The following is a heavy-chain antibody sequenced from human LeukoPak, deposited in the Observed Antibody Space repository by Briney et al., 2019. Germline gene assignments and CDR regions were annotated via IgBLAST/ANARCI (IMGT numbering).Heavy chain of an antibody. CDR1: GFTFSTYW. V-gene: IGHV3-7*01. J-gene: IGHJ4*02. D-gene: IGHD6-19*01. CDR3: AGGWYYFDY. CDR2: IKQDGSEK. Sequence: GGSLRLSCAASGFTFSTYWMSWVRQAPGKGLEWVANIKQDGSEKYYVDSVKGRFTISRDNAKNSPYLQMNSLRPEDTAVYYCAGGWYYFDYWGQGTLVTVSS.